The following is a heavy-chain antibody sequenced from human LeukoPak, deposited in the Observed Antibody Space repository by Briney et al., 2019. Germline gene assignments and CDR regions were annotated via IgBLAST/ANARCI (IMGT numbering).Heavy chain of an antibody. Sequence: ASAKVSCKASGYTFTSYGISWVRQAPGQGLEWMGWISAYNGNTNYAQKLQGRVTMTTDTSTSTAYMELRSLRSDDTAVYYCARVSDSFAFYNYPDYWGQGTLVTVSS. CDR1: GYTFTSYG. CDR2: ISAYNGNT. V-gene: IGHV1-18*01. D-gene: IGHD5-24*01. J-gene: IGHJ4*02. CDR3: ARVSDSFAFYNYPDY.